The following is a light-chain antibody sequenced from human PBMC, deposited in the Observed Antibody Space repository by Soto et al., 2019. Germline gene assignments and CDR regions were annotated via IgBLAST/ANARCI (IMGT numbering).Light chain of an antibody. CDR3: SSYTNSSTLVG. CDR2: EVS. CDR1: SSDVGGYNF. V-gene: IGLV2-14*01. Sequence: QSALTQPASVSGSPGQSITISCTGTSSDVGGYNFVSWYQHHPGKAPKLIIYEVSNRPSGVSNRFSASKSGNTASLTISGLQAEDEADDYCSSYTNSSTLVGFGGGTKLTVL. J-gene: IGLJ2*01.